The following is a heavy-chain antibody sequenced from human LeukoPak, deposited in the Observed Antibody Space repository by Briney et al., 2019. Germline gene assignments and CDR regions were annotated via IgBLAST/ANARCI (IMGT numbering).Heavy chain of an antibody. J-gene: IGHJ4*02. V-gene: IGHV3-23*01. D-gene: IGHD3-22*01. CDR3: AKGKGYYYDSSGYLEY. CDR2: ISGSGGST. Sequence: GGSLRLSCAASGFTFSSYAMSWVRQAPGKGLEWVSAISGSGGSTYYADSVKGRFTISRDNSKNTLYLQMNSLRAEDTAVYYCAKGKGYYYDSSGYLEYWGQGTLVTVSS. CDR1: GFTFSSYA.